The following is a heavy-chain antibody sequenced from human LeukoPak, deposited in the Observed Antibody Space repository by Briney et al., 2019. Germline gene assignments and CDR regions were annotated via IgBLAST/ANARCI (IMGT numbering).Heavy chain of an antibody. CDR1: GFTVSSKY. J-gene: IGHJ4*02. CDR3: ARDIELYYDFWSGYSNYFDY. D-gene: IGHD3-3*01. Sequence: PGGSLRLSCAASGFTVSSKYMSWVRQAPGKGLEWVANIKQDGSEKYYVDSVKGRFTISRDNAKNSLYLQMNSLRAEDTAVYYCARDIELYYDFWSGYSNYFDYWGQGTLVTVSS. V-gene: IGHV3-7*01. CDR2: IKQDGSEK.